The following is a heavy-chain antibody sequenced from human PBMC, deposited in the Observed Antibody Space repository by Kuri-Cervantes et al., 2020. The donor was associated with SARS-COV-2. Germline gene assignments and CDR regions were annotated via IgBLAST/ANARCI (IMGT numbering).Heavy chain of an antibody. J-gene: IGHJ4*02. Sequence: LRLSCTVSGVSIGSSSYYWSWIRQPAGKGLEWIGRIDTSGSTNYNPSLKSRVTMSVDTSKNQFSLKLSSVTAADTAVYFCARGDYGDHPYYFDYWGQGTLVTVSS. CDR2: IDTSGST. CDR1: GVSIGSSSYY. V-gene: IGHV4-61*02. D-gene: IGHD4-17*01. CDR3: ARGDYGDHPYYFDY.